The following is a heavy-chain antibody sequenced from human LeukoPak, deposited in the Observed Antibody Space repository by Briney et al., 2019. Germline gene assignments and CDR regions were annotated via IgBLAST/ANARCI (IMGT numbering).Heavy chain of an antibody. CDR3: ARDLYCSSTSCSWGTWFDP. D-gene: IGHD2-2*01. J-gene: IGHJ5*02. CDR1: GGTFSSYA. CDR2: IIPIFGTA. V-gene: IGHV1-69*13. Sequence: GASVKVSCKASGGTFSSYAISWVRQAPGQGLEWMGGIIPIFGTANYAQKFQGRVTITADESTSTPYMELSSLRSEDTAVYYCARDLYCSSTSCSWGTWFDPWGQGTLVTVSS.